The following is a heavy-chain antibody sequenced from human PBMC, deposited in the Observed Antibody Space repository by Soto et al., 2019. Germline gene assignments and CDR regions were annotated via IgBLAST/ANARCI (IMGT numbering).Heavy chain of an antibody. V-gene: IGHV1-69*13. J-gene: IGHJ4*02. CDR2: IIPIFGTA. Sequence: SVKVSCKASGGTFSSYAISWVRQAPGQGLEWMGGIIPIFGTANYAQKFQGRVTITADESTSTAYMELSSLRSEDTAVYYCAREQELSVDTAMVTVFDYWGQGTLVIVYS. D-gene: IGHD5-18*01. CDR3: AREQELSVDTAMVTVFDY. CDR1: GGTFSSYA.